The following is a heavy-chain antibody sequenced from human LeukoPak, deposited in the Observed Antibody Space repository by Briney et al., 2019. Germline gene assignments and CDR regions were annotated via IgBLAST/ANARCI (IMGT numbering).Heavy chain of an antibody. CDR3: ARSPRVRFGELLDSYYYYMDV. J-gene: IGHJ6*03. Sequence: ASVKVSCKASGYTFTNYYMHWVRQAPGQGLEWVGWVNPNSGGTNYAQKFQGRVTMTRDTSISTAYMELSRLRSEDTAVYYCARSPRVRFGELLDSYYYYMDVWGKGTTVTISS. CDR1: GYTFTNYY. V-gene: IGHV1-2*02. D-gene: IGHD3-10*01. CDR2: VNPNSGGT.